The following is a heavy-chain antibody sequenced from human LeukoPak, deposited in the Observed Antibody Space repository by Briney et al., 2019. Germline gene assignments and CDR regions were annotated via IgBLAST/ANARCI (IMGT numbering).Heavy chain of an antibody. J-gene: IGHJ4*02. CDR1: GGSISPYY. CDR2: ILYSGPTT. D-gene: IGHD1-1*01. CDR3: ARVGDWNDLVY. V-gene: IGHV4-59*01. Sequence: AETLSLTCTVSGGSISPYYWSWIRQTPGKGLEWIGYILYSGPTTNYNPSLKSRVTISVDTSKTQFSLKLSSVPAADTAVYYCARVGDWNDLVYWGEGTLVTVSS.